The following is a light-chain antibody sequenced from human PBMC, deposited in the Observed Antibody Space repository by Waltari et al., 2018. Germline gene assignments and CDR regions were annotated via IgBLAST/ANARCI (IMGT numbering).Light chain of an antibody. Sequence: QSVLTQPPSASGTPGRRVTISCFGSSSNIGSNYVYWYQQLPGTAPKLLIYRSNQRPSGVPDRVSGSKSGTSASLAISGLRSEDEADYHCAAWDDSLSGVVFGGGTKLTVL. CDR3: AAWDDSLSGVV. V-gene: IGLV1-47*01. CDR2: RSN. J-gene: IGLJ2*01. CDR1: SSNIGSNY.